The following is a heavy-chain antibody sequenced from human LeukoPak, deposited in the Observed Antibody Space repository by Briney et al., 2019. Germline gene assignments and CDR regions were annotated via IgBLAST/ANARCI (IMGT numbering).Heavy chain of an antibody. D-gene: IGHD3-10*01. J-gene: IGHJ4*02. CDR1: GFTVSSNY. CDR3: ASHYGSGSYSDY. CDR2: IYSGGST. V-gene: IGHV3-53*01. Sequence: GGSLRLSCAASGFTVSSNYMSWVRQAPGKGLEWVSVIYSGGSTYYADSVKGRFTISRGNSKNTLYLQMNSLRAEDTAVYYCASHYGSGSYSDYWGQGTLVTVSS.